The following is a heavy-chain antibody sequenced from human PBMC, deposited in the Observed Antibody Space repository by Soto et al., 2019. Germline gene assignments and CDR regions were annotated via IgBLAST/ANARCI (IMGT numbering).Heavy chain of an antibody. CDR2: IYYSGST. J-gene: IGHJ4*02. CDR3: ARSIAAGLDY. CDR1: GGSISSSSYY. V-gene: IGHV4-39*01. Sequence: PSETLSLTCTGSGGSISSSSYYWGWIRQPPGKGLEWIGSIYYSGSTYYNPSLKSRVTISVDTSKNQFSLKLSSVTAADTAVYYCARSIAAGLDYWGQGTLVTVSS. D-gene: IGHD6-13*01.